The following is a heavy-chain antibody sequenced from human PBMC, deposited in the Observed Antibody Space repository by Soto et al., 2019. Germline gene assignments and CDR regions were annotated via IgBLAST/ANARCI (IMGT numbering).Heavy chain of an antibody. Sequence: ASVKVSCKASGYTFTGYYMHWVRQAPGQGLEWMGWINPNRGSTNYAQKFQGWVTMTRDKSMSTAYMELSRLRSEDTAVYYCARGYSSSSSDYWGQGTLVTVSS. J-gene: IGHJ4*02. V-gene: IGHV1-2*04. CDR1: GYTFTGYY. CDR3: ARGYSSSSSDY. D-gene: IGHD6-13*01. CDR2: INPNRGST.